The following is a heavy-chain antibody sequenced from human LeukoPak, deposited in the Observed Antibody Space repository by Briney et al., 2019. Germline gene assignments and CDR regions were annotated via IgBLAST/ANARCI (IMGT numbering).Heavy chain of an antibody. CDR2: INHSGST. CDR1: GGSFSGYY. CDR3: ARGYSGYVRRFDY. Sequence: SETLSLTCAVYGGSFSGYYWSWIRQPPGKGQEWIGEINHSGSTNYNPSLKSRVTISVDTSKNQFSLKLSSVTAADTAVYYCARGYSGYVRRFDYWGQGTLVTVSS. D-gene: IGHD5-12*01. V-gene: IGHV4-34*01. J-gene: IGHJ4*02.